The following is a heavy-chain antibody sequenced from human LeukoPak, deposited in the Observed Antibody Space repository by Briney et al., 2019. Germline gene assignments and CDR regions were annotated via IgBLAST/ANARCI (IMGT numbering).Heavy chain of an antibody. D-gene: IGHD4-17*01. V-gene: IGHV3-21*01. CDR1: GFTFSSYA. J-gene: IGHJ4*02. CDR3: ATYPTAHDYGDYSPFDY. Sequence: GGSLRLSCAASGFTFSSYAMSWVRQAPGKGLEWVSSISSSSSYIYYADSVKGRFTISRDNAKNSLYLQMNSLRAEDTAVYYCATYPTAHDYGDYSPFDYWGQGTLVTVSS. CDR2: ISSSSSYI.